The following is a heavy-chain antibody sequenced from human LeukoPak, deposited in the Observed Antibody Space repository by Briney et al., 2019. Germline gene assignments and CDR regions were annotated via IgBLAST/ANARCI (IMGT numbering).Heavy chain of an antibody. CDR1: GFTVRSSY. V-gene: IGHV3-53*01. Sequence: GGSLRLSCAASGFTVRSSYMSWVRQAPGKGLEWVSVIYSAGNTYYADSVKGRFTISRDNSENKLYLQMNSLRAEDTAVYYCARIPNWFDPWGQGTLVTVSS. CDR3: ARIPNWFDP. J-gene: IGHJ5*02. CDR2: IYSAGNT.